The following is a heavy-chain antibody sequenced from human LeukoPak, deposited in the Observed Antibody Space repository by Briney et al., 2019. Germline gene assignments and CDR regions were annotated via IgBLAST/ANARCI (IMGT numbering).Heavy chain of an antibody. CDR2: MNPNSGNT. CDR3: ARRSDRGGAFDI. D-gene: IGHD3-10*01. J-gene: IGHJ3*02. V-gene: IGHV1-8*03. CDR1: GYTFTSYD. Sequence: ASVKVSCKASGYTFTSYDINWVRQATGQGLEWMGWMNPNSGNTGYAQKFQGRVTITRNTSISTAYMELSSLRSEDTAVYYCARRSDRGGAFDIWGQGTMVTVSS.